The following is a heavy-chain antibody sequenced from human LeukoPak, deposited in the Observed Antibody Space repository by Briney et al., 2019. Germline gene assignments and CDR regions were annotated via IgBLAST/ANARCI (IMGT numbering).Heavy chain of an antibody. Sequence: GGSLRLSCAASGFTFNIYGMHWVRQAPGKGLDWVALISYDGSNTYYADSVKGRFTVSRDISKNTVYLQMNNLRADDTAVYYCAKERATETRRLDYWGQGTLVTVSS. CDR2: ISYDGSNT. V-gene: IGHV3-30*18. CDR1: GFTFNIYG. CDR3: AKERATETRRLDY. J-gene: IGHJ4*02.